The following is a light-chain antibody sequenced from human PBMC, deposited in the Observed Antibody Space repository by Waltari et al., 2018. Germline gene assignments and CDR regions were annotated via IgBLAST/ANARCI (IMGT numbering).Light chain of an antibody. Sequence: EVVLTQSPGPLLFSPGESATLSCRASQSVSRYLACYQQKPGKAPRLLIYDTSTRATGIPDRFSGSGSGTDFSLTISRLDPEDFAVYYCQKYGTLPATFGQGTKVEVK. CDR3: QKYGTLPAT. CDR1: QSVSRY. V-gene: IGKV3-20*01. CDR2: DTS. J-gene: IGKJ1*01.